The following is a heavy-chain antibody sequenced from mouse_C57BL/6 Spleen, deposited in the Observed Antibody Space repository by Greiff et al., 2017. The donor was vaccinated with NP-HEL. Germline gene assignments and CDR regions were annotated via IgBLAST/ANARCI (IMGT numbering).Heavy chain of an antibody. J-gene: IGHJ4*01. V-gene: IGHV1-82*01. CDR1: GYAFSSSW. CDR2: IYPGDGDT. Sequence: ESGPELVKPGASVKISCKASGYAFSSSWMNWVKQRPGKGLEWIGRIYPGDGDTNYNGKFKGKATLTADKSSSTAYMQLSSLTSEDSAVYFCARHYGTSMDYWGQGTSVTVSS. D-gene: IGHD1-1*01. CDR3: ARHYGTSMDY.